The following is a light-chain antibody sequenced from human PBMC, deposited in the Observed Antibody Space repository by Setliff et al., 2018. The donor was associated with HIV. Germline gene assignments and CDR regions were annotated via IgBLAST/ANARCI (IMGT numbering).Light chain of an antibody. V-gene: IGKV3-15*01. Sequence: VVTQSPDTLYVSPGETVTLSCTTSQAVNNKVAWYLHRPGQGPKLLIYDASLRAADVPARFSGSGSGTGYTLAIASLQSDDFGIYYCLQYYDGPRTFGQGTKVDIK. CDR3: LQYYDGPRT. CDR1: QAVNNK. CDR2: DAS. J-gene: IGKJ1*01.